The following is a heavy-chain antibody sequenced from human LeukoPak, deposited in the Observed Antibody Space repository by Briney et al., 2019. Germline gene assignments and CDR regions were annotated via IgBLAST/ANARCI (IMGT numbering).Heavy chain of an antibody. V-gene: IGHV1-69*13. J-gene: IGHJ4*02. CDR1: GGTFSSYA. Sequence: ASVKVSCKASGGTFSSYAISWVRQAPGQGLEWMGGIIPIFGTANYAQKFQGRVTITADESTSTAYMELSSLRSEDTAVYYCARGRGGFLEWLSFDYWGQGTLVTVSS. CDR3: ARGRGGFLEWLSFDY. D-gene: IGHD3-3*01. CDR2: IIPIFGTA.